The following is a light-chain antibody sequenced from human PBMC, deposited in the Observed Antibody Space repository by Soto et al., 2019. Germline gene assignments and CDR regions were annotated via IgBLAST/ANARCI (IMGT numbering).Light chain of an antibody. J-gene: IGLJ1*01. V-gene: IGLV2-14*01. CDR2: QVT. CDR3: SSYTDSTNYV. Sequence: QSALTQPASVSGSPGQSITISCTGTSSDVGTRNFVSWYQQHPGKAPKPMIYQVTNRPSGVSNRFSGSKSGNTASLTISGLQAEDEADYYCSSYTDSTNYVFGTGPKCTVL. CDR1: SSDVGTRNF.